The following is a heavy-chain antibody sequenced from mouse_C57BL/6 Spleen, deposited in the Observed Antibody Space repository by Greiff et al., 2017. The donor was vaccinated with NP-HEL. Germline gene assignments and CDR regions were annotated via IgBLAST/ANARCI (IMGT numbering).Heavy chain of an antibody. CDR3: AVGVTTVVADYYAMDY. CDR1: GYTFTSYW. D-gene: IGHD1-1*01. CDR2: IYPGSGST. J-gene: IGHJ4*01. V-gene: IGHV1-55*01. Sequence: QVHVKQPGAELVKPGASVKMSCKASGYTFTSYWITWVKQRPGQGLEWIGDIYPGSGSTNYNEKFKSKATLTVDTSSSTAYMQLSSLTSEDSAVYYCAVGVTTVVADYYAMDYWGQGTSVTVSS.